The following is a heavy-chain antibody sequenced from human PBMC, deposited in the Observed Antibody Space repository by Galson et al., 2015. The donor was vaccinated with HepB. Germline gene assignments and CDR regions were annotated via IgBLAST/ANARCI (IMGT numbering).Heavy chain of an antibody. CDR3: AASWGSSWYVAGYFDY. CDR1: GFTFSSYS. CDR2: ISSSSSTI. J-gene: IGHJ4*02. D-gene: IGHD6-13*01. V-gene: IGHV3-48*01. Sequence: SLRLSCAASGFTFSSYSMNWVRQAPGKGLEWASYISSSSSTIYYADSVKGRFIISRDNAKNSLYLQMNSLRAEDTAVYYCAASWGSSWYVAGYFDYWGQGILVTVSS.